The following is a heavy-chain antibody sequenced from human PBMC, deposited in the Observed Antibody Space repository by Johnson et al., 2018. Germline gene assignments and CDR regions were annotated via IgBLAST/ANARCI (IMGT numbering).Heavy chain of an antibody. CDR3: ARVLTGTGPHYYYYYGMDV. Sequence: QVQLQESGPGLVKPSETLSLTCTVSGGSISSYYWSWIRQPPGKGLEWIGYIYYSGSTNYNPSLKSRVTISVDTSKNQFSLKLSSVTAADTAVYYCARVLTGTGPHYYYYYGMDVWGQGTTVTVSS. V-gene: IGHV4-59*01. CDR2: IYYSGST. CDR1: GGSISSYY. J-gene: IGHJ6*02. D-gene: IGHD1-7*01.